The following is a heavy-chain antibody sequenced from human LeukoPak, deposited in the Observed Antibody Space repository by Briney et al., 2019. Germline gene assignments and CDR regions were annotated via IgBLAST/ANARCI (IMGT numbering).Heavy chain of an antibody. Sequence: SETLSLTCDVFGGSFTDYFWTWIRQSPGKGLEWIGEINDYSGNTNYNPSLNSRVSISLEKFKNQFSLELRSVTAADTAVYYCARGRIAKIVVVHSFQYGMDVWGQGTTVTVSS. CDR1: GGSFTDYF. V-gene: IGHV4-34*01. CDR2: INDYSGNT. CDR3: ARGRIAKIVVVHSFQYGMDV. D-gene: IGHD3-22*01. J-gene: IGHJ6*02.